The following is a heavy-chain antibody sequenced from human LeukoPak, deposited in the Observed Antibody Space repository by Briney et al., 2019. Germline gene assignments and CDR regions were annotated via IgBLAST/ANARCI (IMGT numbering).Heavy chain of an antibody. CDR3: AKDLGLYGLFSRLGDI. CDR2: IRYDGSNK. CDR1: GFTFSNYG. J-gene: IGHJ3*02. D-gene: IGHD2/OR15-2a*01. Sequence: PGGSLRLSCAASGFTFSNYGMHWVRQAPGKGLEWVAFIRYDGSNKYYADSVKGRFTISRDNSKNTLYLQMNSLRAEDTAVYYCAKDLGLYGLFSRLGDIWGQGTMVTVSS. V-gene: IGHV3-30*02.